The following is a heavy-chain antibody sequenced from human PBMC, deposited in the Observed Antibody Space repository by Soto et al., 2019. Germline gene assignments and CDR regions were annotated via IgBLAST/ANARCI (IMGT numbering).Heavy chain of an antibody. CDR3: ARGRYCLTGRCFPNWFDS. CDR1: GDSISNLDYF. CDR2: IYKSATT. V-gene: IGHV4-30-4*01. D-gene: IGHD7-27*01. J-gene: IGHJ5*01. Sequence: TLSLTCSVSGDSISNLDYFWAWIRQPPGQALEYIGYIYKSATTHYNPSFESRGAISVETWMSQFSLNVTSVTAADTAVYFCARGRYCLTGRCFPNWFDSWGQGARVTVS.